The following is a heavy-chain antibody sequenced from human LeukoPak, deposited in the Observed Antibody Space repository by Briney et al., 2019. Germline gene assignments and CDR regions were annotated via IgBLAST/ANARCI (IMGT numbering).Heavy chain of an antibody. CDR2: INPNSGSS. Sequence: ASVKVSCKASGYPFNSYDINWVRQATGHGLEWMGWINPNSGSSDSAQKFQGRVTMTADTSISTAYMELNNLRSEDTAVYYCARLVGCGSTNCYSPDNWFDPWGQGTLVTVPS. V-gene: IGHV1-8*01. D-gene: IGHD2-2*01. CDR3: ARLVGCGSTNCYSPDNWFDP. CDR1: GYPFNSYD. J-gene: IGHJ5*02.